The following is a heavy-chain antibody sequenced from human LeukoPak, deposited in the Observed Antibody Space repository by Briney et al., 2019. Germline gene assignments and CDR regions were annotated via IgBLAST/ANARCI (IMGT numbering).Heavy chain of an antibody. CDR3: AKDLGYYGSITYFDY. D-gene: IGHD3-10*01. CDR2: ISGSGGST. J-gene: IGHJ4*02. CDR1: GFTFSSYA. V-gene: IGHV3-23*01. Sequence: GGSLRLSCAASGFTFSSYAMSWVRQAPGKGLEWVSAISGSGGSTYYADSVKGRFTISRDNSKNTLYLQMNSLRVEDTAVYYCAKDLGYYGSITYFDYWGQGTLVTVSS.